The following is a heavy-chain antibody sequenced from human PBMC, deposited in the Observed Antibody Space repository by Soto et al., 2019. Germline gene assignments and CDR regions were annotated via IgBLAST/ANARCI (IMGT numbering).Heavy chain of an antibody. Sequence: QVQLQESGPGLVKPSETLSLTCTVSGGSISTDNYYWSWVRQHPGKGLQWIGYIDYRGTVHYNPSLMSRGSISLDRSKNPFSLTLYSVSAAATAIYFCATEVMEQSESDGFDVWGQGTMVPVSS. CDR1: GGSISTDNYY. CDR3: ATEVMEQSESDGFDV. D-gene: IGHD1-26*01. CDR2: IDYRGTV. V-gene: IGHV4-31*03. J-gene: IGHJ3*01.